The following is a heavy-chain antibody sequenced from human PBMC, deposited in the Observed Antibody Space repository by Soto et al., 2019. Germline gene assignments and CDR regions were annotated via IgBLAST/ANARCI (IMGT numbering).Heavy chain of an antibody. J-gene: IGHJ4*01. V-gene: IGHV3-74*01. CDR3: GRGASGSYRLDY. CDR1: GFTFSSYW. D-gene: IGHD3-10*01. CDR2: INSDASST. Sequence: EVQLVESGGGLVQPGGTLRLSCAASGFTFSSYWMHWVRQAPGKGMVWVSRINSDASSTNYADSVKGQFTISRDNAKNTLYLQINSLRAEDTAVYYCGRGASGSYRLDYWGHGTLVTVSS.